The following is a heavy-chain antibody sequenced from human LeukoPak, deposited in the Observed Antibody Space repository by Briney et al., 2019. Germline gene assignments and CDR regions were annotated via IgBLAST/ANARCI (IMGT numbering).Heavy chain of an antibody. CDR2: ISSSSSYI. D-gene: IGHD1-26*01. J-gene: IGHJ4*02. Sequence: GGSLRLSCAASGFTLSSYSMNWVRQAPGKGLEWVSSISSSSSYIYYADSVKGRFTISRDNAKNSLYLQMNSLRAEDTAVYYCARHSGTYFDYWGQGTLVTVSS. CDR1: GFTLSSYS. CDR3: ARHSGTYFDY. V-gene: IGHV3-21*01.